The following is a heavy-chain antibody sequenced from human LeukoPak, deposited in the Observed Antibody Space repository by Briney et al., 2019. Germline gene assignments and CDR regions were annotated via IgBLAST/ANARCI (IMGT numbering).Heavy chain of an antibody. CDR1: GFTFSSSA. CDR3: AKDLLQIYYDSSGYG. Sequence: GGSLRLSCAASGFTFSSSAMSWVRQVPGKGLEWVSAISGSGGSTYYADSVEGRFTISRDNSKNTLYLQMNSLRAEDTAVYYCAKDLLQIYYDSSGYGGGQGTLVTVSS. CDR2: ISGSGGST. V-gene: IGHV3-23*01. J-gene: IGHJ4*02. D-gene: IGHD3-22*01.